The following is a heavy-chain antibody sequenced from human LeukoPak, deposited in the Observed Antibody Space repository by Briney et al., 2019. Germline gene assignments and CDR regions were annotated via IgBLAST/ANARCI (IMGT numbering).Heavy chain of an antibody. V-gene: IGHV4-34*01. CDR1: GGSFSGYY. Sequence: SETLSLTCAVYGGSFSGYYWSWIRQPPGKGLEWIGEINHSGSTNYNPSLKSRVTISVDTSKNQFSLKLGSVTAADTAVYYCARGHHYLRAFDIWGQGTMVTVSS. D-gene: IGHD3-10*01. CDR3: ARGHHYLRAFDI. CDR2: INHSGST. J-gene: IGHJ3*02.